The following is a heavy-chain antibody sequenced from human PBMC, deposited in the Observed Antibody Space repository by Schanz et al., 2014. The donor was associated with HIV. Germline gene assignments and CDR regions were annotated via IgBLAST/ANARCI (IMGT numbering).Heavy chain of an antibody. Sequence: QVQLVESGGGVVQPGRFLRLSCAVSGFTFSHYAMHWVRQAPGKGLEWVAVISYDGINKYYADSVKGRFTISRDNSKNTLYLQMNSLRAEDTAVYYCARGGIWEWDQPDFDYWGQGTLVTVSS. CDR1: GFTFSHYA. J-gene: IGHJ4*02. CDR2: ISYDGINK. CDR3: ARGGIWEWDQPDFDY. V-gene: IGHV3-30-3*01. D-gene: IGHD2-15*01.